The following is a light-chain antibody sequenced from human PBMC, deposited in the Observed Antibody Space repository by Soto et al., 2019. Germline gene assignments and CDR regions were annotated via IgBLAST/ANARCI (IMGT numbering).Light chain of an antibody. Sequence: DIQMSQSPSSLSASVGDSVTITCRASETIIDYLNWYQQQPGEAPKLLIFSASSLHSGVPSKFRGRGSGTLFTLTTSCFQPEDCATCVCQQSLSAPRTFGKGTKL. CDR1: ETIIDY. J-gene: IGKJ2*01. CDR2: SAS. V-gene: IGKV1-39*01. CDR3: QQSLSAPRT.